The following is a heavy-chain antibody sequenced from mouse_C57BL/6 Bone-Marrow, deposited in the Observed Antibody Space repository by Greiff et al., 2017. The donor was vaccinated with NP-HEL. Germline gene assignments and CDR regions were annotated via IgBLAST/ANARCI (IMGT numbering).Heavy chain of an antibody. CDR1: GFTFSSYA. V-gene: IGHV5-4*03. CDR2: ISDGGSYT. D-gene: IGHD1-1*01. CDR3: ARGYYGSSPYAMDY. Sequence: EVKLVESGGGLVKPGGSLKLSCAASGFTFSSYAMSWVRQTPEKRLEWVATISDGGSYTYYPDNVKGRFTISRDNAKNNLYLQMSHLKSEDTAMYYCARGYYGSSPYAMDYWGQGTSVTVSS. J-gene: IGHJ4*01.